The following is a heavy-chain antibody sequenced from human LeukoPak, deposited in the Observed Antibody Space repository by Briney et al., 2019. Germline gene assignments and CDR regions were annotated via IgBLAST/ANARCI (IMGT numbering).Heavy chain of an antibody. CDR2: ISSSGSTI. V-gene: IGHV3-11*04. Sequence: PGGSLRLSCAASGFTFSDYYMSWIRQAPGKGLEWVSYISSSGSTIYYADSVKGRFTISRDSAKNSLYLQMNSLRAEDTAVYSCARGRDGYNSGAFDIWGQGTWSPSLQ. CDR1: GFTFSDYY. CDR3: ARGRDGYNSGAFDI. J-gene: IGHJ3*02. D-gene: IGHD5-24*01.